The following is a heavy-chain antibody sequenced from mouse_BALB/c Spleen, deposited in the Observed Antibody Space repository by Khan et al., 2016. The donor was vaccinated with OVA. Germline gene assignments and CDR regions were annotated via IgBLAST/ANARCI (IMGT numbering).Heavy chain of an antibody. Sequence: QVQLKQSGAELVRPGVSVKISCKGSGYTFTDFTMHWVKQSHAKSLEWIGVVSTYYGDATYNQKFKGKATMTVDKSSSTAYMELARLTSEDSAIDYCARGGGGDRFAYRGQGTLVTVSA. CDR2: VSTYYGDA. CDR1: GYTFTDFT. CDR3: ARGGGGDRFAY. V-gene: IGHV1S137*01. J-gene: IGHJ3*01.